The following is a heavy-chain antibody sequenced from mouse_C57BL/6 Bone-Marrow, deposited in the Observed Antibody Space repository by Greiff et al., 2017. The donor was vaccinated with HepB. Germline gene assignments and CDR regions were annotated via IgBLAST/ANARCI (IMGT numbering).Heavy chain of an antibody. CDR2: IRSKSNNYAT. Sequence: EVQLKESGGGLVQPKGSLKLSCAASGFSFNTYAMNWVRQAPGKGLEWVARIRSKSNNYATYYADSVKDRFTISRDDSESMLYLQMNNLKTEDTAMYYCVRKDYGSTDAMDYWGQGTSVTVSS. V-gene: IGHV10-1*01. D-gene: IGHD1-1*01. CDR1: GFSFNTYA. CDR3: VRKDYGSTDAMDY. J-gene: IGHJ4*01.